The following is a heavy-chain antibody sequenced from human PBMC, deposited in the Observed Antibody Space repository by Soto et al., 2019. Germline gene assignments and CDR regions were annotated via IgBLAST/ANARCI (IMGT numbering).Heavy chain of an antibody. CDR1: GGSFSSYG. V-gene: IGHV4-59*01. CDR3: GRGGSVFLKRTGDIVSPSMYDFDI. CDR2: IYYGGST. Sequence: PADTLTLTCGVSGGSFSSYGWSWFRQSPGKGLEWIGYIYYGGSTNYNPSLKKGVSMSVDTSQNQFSLKLSSVTAADTAVYYCGRGGSVFLKRTGDIVSPSMYDFDIWGQGTMVTVSS. D-gene: IGHD5-12*01. J-gene: IGHJ3*02.